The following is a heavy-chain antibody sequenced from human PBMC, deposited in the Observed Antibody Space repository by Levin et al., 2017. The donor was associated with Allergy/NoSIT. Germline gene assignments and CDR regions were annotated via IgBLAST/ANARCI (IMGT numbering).Heavy chain of an antibody. CDR2: IYYSGST. D-gene: IGHD2-8*01. CDR3: AVYMSCGHSGCSNCEY. J-gene: IGHJ4*02. CDR1: GGSINNYY. V-gene: IGHV4-59*08. Sequence: GSLRLSCTVSGGSINNYYWGWIRQSPGKGLEWIGYIYYSGSTRYNPSLKSRVTISVDTSKNEFSLNLTSATAADTAVYYCAVYMSCGHSGCSNCEYWGQGTLVTISS.